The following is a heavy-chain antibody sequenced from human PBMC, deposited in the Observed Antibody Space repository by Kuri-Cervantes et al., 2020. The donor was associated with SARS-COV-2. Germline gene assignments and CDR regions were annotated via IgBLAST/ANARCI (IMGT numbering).Heavy chain of an antibody. CDR1: GFTFSSYA. J-gene: IGHJ4*02. CDR2: ISGSGGST. Sequence: GGSLRLSCAASGFTFSSYAMSWVRQAPGKGLEWVSAISGSGGSTYYADSVKGRFTISRDNSKNTLYLQMNSLRAEDTAVYYCARDSLPLHYYGSDLDYWGQGTLVTVSS. V-gene: IGHV3-23*01. CDR3: ARDSLPLHYYGSDLDY. D-gene: IGHD3-10*01.